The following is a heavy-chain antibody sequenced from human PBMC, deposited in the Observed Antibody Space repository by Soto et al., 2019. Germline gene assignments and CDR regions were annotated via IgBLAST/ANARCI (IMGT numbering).Heavy chain of an antibody. J-gene: IGHJ6*02. Sequence: PSETLSLTCTVTGGSISTYYCSWIRRPPGKGLEWIGYIYNSGSTHSNPSLQSRVTISVDPSKNQFSLKLSSVTAADTAIYYCARARIIMVREVIKDNMAVWGQGTTVTGSS. V-gene: IGHV4-59*01. D-gene: IGHD3-10*01. CDR2: IYNSGST. CDR1: GGSISTYY. CDR3: ARARIIMVREVIKDNMAV.